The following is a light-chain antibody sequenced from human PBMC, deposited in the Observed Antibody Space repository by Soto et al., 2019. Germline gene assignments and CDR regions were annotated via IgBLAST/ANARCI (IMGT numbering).Light chain of an antibody. V-gene: IGLV2-14*01. CDR1: SSDVGGYNY. Sequence: QSALTQPASVSGSPGQSITISCTGTSSDVGGYNYVSWYQQHPGKAPKLMIYEVSNRPSGVSNRFSGSKSGNTASLTISGLLAEDEADYYCSPYTSSSPPYVFGTGTKVTVL. J-gene: IGLJ1*01. CDR3: SPYTSSSPPYV. CDR2: EVS.